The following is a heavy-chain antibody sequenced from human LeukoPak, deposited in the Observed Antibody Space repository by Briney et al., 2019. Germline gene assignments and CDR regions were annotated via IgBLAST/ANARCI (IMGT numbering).Heavy chain of an antibody. Sequence: PGGSLRLSCATSGFTFSNYAMSWVRQAPGRGLEWVSGVSGSDGSTYYADSVKGRFTTSRDNSKNTLFLQMNSLRAEDTALYYCAKDGNYYGSGSLDYWGQGTLVTVSS. CDR2: VSGSDGST. CDR3: AKDGNYYGSGSLDY. CDR1: GFTFSNYA. J-gene: IGHJ4*02. V-gene: IGHV3-23*01. D-gene: IGHD3-10*01.